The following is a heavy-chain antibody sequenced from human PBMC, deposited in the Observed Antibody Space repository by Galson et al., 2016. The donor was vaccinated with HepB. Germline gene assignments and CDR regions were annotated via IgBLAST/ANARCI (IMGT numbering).Heavy chain of an antibody. J-gene: IGHJ4*02. CDR1: GSTFTSYD. D-gene: IGHD6-19*01. CDR3: AGPIAVTAFGQKPLNY. CDR2: MNPKRGNT. V-gene: IGHV1-8*01. Sequence: SVKFSFKASGSTFTSYDINWVRQAPGQGREWRGWMNPKRGNTGFAQKSKGRVTMPRNTSISTAYMELRGLKSEDTAVYYCAGPIAVTAFGQKPLNYWGQGTLVTVPS.